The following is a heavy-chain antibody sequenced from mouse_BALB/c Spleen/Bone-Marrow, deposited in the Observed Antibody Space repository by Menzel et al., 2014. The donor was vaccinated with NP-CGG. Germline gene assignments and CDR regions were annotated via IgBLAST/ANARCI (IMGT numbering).Heavy chain of an antibody. V-gene: IGHV1-14*01. CDR3: ARGGYGNIYYAMDY. CDR1: GYTFTSYV. Sequence: VQLKQSGPELVKPGASVKMSCKASGYTFTSYVMHWVKQKPGQGLEWIGYINPYNDGTKYNEKFKGKAALTSDKSSNRAYMELSSLTSEDSAVYYCARGGYGNIYYAMDYWGQGTSVTVSS. D-gene: IGHD2-10*02. CDR2: INPYNDGT. J-gene: IGHJ4*01.